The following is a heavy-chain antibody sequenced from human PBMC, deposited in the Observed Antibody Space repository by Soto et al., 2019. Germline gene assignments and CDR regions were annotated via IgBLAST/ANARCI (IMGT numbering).Heavy chain of an antibody. V-gene: IGHV3-11*01. J-gene: IGHJ4*02. CDR1: GLTFSDYY. D-gene: IGHD3-10*01. Sequence: PGGSLRLSCAASGLTFSDYYMSWIRQAPGEGLEWVSYISSSGSIENYADSVKGRFTISRDNAKNSLYLQMNSLRAEDTAVYYCARDLGYYASDGYFDYWGQGTLVTVSS. CDR2: ISSSGSIE. CDR3: ARDLGYYASDGYFDY.